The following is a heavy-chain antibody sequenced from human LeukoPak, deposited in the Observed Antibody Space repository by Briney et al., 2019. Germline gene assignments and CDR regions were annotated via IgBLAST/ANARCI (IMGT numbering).Heavy chain of an antibody. CDR3: ARALSNYVDYHYYYYMDV. D-gene: IGHD4-11*01. CDR2: IDWNGVST. Sequence: GGSLRLSCAASGFTFDDYGMSWVRQAPGKGLEWVSGIDWNGVSTSYVDSVKGRFTISRDNAKNSLYLQMNSLRAEDTALYYCARALSNYVDYHYYYYMDVWGKGTAVTVSS. J-gene: IGHJ6*03. V-gene: IGHV3-20*04. CDR1: GFTFDDYG.